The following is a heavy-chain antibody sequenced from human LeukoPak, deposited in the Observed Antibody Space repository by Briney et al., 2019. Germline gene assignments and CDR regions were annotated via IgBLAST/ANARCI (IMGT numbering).Heavy chain of an antibody. CDR3: ARDGFPTIVDRYYYYMDV. D-gene: IGHD5-12*01. V-gene: IGHV1-2*02. J-gene: IGHJ6*03. CDR1: GYTFTGYY. CDR2: INPNSGGT. Sequence: ASVEVSCKASGYTFTGYYMHWVRQAPGQGLEWMGWINPNSGGTNYAQKFQGRVTMTRDTSISTAYMELSRLRSDDTAVYYCARDGFPTIVDRYYYYMDVWGKGTTVTVSS.